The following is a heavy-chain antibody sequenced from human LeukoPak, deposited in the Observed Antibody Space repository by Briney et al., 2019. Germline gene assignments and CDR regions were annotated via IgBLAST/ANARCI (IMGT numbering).Heavy chain of an antibody. Sequence: GGSLRLSCAASGFTFSGSAMHWVRQASGKGLEWVGRIRSKANSYATAYAASVKGRSTISRDDLKNTAYLQMNSLKTEDTAVYYCTAYGEYDAFDIWGQGTMVTVSS. CDR3: TAYGEYDAFDI. J-gene: IGHJ3*02. D-gene: IGHD4-17*01. CDR1: GFTFSGSA. CDR2: IRSKANSYAT. V-gene: IGHV3-73*01.